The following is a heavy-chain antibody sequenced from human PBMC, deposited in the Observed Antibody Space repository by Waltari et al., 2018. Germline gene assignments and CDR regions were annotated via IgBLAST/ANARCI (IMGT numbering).Heavy chain of an antibody. CDR1: AGSISSTPDY. D-gene: IGHD6-6*01. CDR2: IHHTGSI. V-gene: IGHV4-39*02. Sequence: QLQLQESGPGLLRPSETLSLTCTAAAGSISSTPDYWGWIRQPPGKGLEWIGSIHHTGSIYYNPSLKTRVTISADTSRQHLSLKLRSVTAADTALYYCARSVAARRINWFDPWGQGTLVTVSS. CDR3: ARSVAARRINWFDP. J-gene: IGHJ5*02.